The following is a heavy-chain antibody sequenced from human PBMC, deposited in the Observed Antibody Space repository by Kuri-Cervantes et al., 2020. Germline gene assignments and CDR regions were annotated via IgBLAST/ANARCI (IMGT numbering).Heavy chain of an antibody. Sequence: SETLSLTVTVSGWFISSYYWNWIRQPAGKGLEWIGRIYYIGGTYYTPSLKSGVTISVDTSKKQYSLRLSSVTAADTAVYSCANRLRFLEWFEGSPISFDNWGQGTMVTVSS. CDR1: GWFISSYY. CDR2: IYYIGGT. CDR3: ANRLRFLEWFEGSPISFDN. V-gene: IGHV4-59*05. J-gene: IGHJ3*02. D-gene: IGHD3-3*01.